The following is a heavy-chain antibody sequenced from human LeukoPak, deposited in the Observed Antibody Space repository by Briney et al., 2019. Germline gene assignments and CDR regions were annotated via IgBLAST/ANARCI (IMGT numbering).Heavy chain of an antibody. CDR1: GYTFTGYY. D-gene: IGHD3-3*01. J-gene: IGHJ4*02. V-gene: IGHV1-69*02. CDR2: IIPILGIA. CDR3: AISYDFWSGYYIDY. Sequence: SVKVSCKASGYTFTGYYMHWMRQAPGQGLEWMGRIIPILGIANYAQKFQGRVTITADKSTSTAYMELSSLRSEDTAVYYCAISYDFWSGYYIDYWGQGTLVTVSS.